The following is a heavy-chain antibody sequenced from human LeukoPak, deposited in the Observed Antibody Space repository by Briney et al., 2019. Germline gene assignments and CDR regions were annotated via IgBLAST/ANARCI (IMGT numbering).Heavy chain of an antibody. CDR1: GGTFSSYA. CDR2: IYPRDGST. J-gene: IGHJ4*02. Sequence: ASVKVSCKASGGTFSSYAISWVRQAPGQGLEWMGMIYPRDGSTSYAQKFQGRVTVTRDTSTSTVHMELSGLRSEDTAVYYCARDQEGFDYWGQGTLVTVSS. V-gene: IGHV1-46*01. CDR3: ARDQEGFDY.